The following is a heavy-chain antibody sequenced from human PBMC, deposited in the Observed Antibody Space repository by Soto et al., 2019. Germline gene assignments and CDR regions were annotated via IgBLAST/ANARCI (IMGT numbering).Heavy chain of an antibody. CDR2: IRNKANSYAT. D-gene: IGHD2-15*01. J-gene: IGHJ4*02. CDR1: GFSFSDHY. CDR3: ARVGLGSGGSCRLRPFAH. V-gene: IGHV3-72*01. Sequence: EVQLVESGGGLVQPGGSLRLSCAASGFSFSDHYMDWVRQAPGKGLEWVGRIRNKANSYATHYAASVEGRSSISRDDSKNSLFLQMNSLKTEDTAVYYCARVGLGSGGSCRLRPFAHWGQGTLVTVSS.